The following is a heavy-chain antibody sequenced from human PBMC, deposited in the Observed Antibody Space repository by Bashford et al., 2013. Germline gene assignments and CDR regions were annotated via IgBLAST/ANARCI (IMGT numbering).Heavy chain of an antibody. Sequence: ASVKVSCKASGYTFTGYYMHWVRQAPGQGLEWMGWINPNSGGTNYAQKFQGWVTMTRDTSISTAYMELSRLRSDDTAVYYCARGHSSLQPYCSSTSCLKLDPRGWFDPGAREPWSPSPQ. CDR2: INPNSGGT. J-gene: IGHJ5*02. D-gene: IGHD2-2*01. CDR1: GYTFTGYY. V-gene: IGHV1-2*04. CDR3: ARGHSSLQPYCSSTSCLKLDPRGWFDP.